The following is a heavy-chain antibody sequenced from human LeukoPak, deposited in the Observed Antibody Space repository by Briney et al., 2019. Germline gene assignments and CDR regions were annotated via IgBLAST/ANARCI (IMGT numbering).Heavy chain of an antibody. D-gene: IGHD6-19*01. CDR2: INPNTGAT. CDR1: VYTLTGYY. Sequence: ASVTVSFKASVYTLTGYYLHWVRQAPGQGLEWMGWINPNTGATHSAQKFQGRIPMTRDSSISTAYMDLSRLRSDDTAVYYCARDRVGSGWPRPYYFEVWGQGTLVTVSS. V-gene: IGHV1-2*02. CDR3: ARDRVGSGWPRPYYFEV. J-gene: IGHJ4*02.